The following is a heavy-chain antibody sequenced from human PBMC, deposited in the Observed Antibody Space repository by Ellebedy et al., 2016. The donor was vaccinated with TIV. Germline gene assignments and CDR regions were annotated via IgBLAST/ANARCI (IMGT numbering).Heavy chain of an antibody. CDR3: AKGDYYGSGSYLFTKLYYFDY. V-gene: IGHV3-23*01. J-gene: IGHJ4*02. D-gene: IGHD3-10*01. CDR2: ISGSGGST. Sequence: GESLKISXAASGFTFSSYAMSWVRQAPGKGLEWVSAISGSGGSTYYADSVKGRFTISRDNSKNTLYLQMNSLRAEDTAVYYCAKGDYYGSGSYLFTKLYYFDYWGQGTLVTVSS. CDR1: GFTFSSYA.